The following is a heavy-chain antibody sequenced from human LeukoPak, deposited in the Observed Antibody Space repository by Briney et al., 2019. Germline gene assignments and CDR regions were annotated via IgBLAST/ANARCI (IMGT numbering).Heavy chain of an antibody. CDR2: FDPEDGET. CDR3: ARGLGGNSPFDY. Sequence: GASVKVSCKVSGYTLTELSMHWVRQAPGNGLEWMGGFDPEDGETIYAQKFQGRVTMTRNTSISTAYMELSSLRSEDTAVYYCARGLGGNSPFDYWGQGTLVTVSS. CDR1: GYTLTELS. V-gene: IGHV1-24*01. D-gene: IGHD4-23*01. J-gene: IGHJ4*02.